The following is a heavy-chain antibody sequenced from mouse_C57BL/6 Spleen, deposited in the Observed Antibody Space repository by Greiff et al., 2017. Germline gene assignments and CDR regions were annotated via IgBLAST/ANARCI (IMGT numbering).Heavy chain of an antibody. D-gene: IGHD2-5*01. CDR1: GFTFTDYY. Sequence: EVMLVESGGGLVQPGGSLSLSCAASGFTFTDYYMSWVRQPPGKALEWLGFISNNANGYTTTYSASVKGRITITRGNSQSILYLQMKALRSEDSATYYCASYYRNSLAMDYWGQGTSVTVSS. V-gene: IGHV7-3*01. CDR2: ISNNANGYTT. CDR3: ASYYRNSLAMDY. J-gene: IGHJ4*01.